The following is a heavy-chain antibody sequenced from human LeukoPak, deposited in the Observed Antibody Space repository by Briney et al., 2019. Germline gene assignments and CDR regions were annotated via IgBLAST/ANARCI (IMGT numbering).Heavy chain of an antibody. V-gene: IGHV3-7*01. J-gene: IGHJ4*02. CDR2: IRQDGTDK. D-gene: IGHD3-16*01. CDR1: GFSGFTFSDYW. Sequence: GGSLRLSCAASGFSGFTFSDYWMSWVRQAPGKGLEWVAIIRQDGTDKYYVDSLKGRFTISRDNAKNSLYLQMNSLRVEDTAVYYCAKQRYGGEDYWGQGTLVTVSS. CDR3: AKQRYGGEDY.